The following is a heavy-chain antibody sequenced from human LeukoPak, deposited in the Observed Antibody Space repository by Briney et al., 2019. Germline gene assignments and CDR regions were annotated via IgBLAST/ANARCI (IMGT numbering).Heavy chain of an antibody. J-gene: IGHJ4*02. V-gene: IGHV3-49*04. Sequence: GRSLRLSGTASGFTFGVYAMSWVRQAPGKGLEWVGFIRSKAYGGTTEYAASVKGRFTISRDDSKSSAYLQMNSLKTEDTAVYYCTSPVAGYWGQGTLVTVSS. D-gene: IGHD6-19*01. CDR3: TSPVAGY. CDR2: IRSKAYGGTT. CDR1: GFTFGVYA.